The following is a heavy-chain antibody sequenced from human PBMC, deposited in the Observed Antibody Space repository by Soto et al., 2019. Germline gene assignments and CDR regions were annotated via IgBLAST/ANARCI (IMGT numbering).Heavy chain of an antibody. V-gene: IGHV4-59*01. D-gene: IGHD5-18*01. Sequence: SETLSLTCTVSGGSISGYSWSWIRQPPGKGLEWIGYIYYNGSTNYNPSLKSRVTISVDTSKNQFSLKLTSVTAADTAVYYCAVRGYSYGFNWFDPWGEGTLVTVSS. CDR2: IYYNGST. J-gene: IGHJ5*02. CDR1: GGSISGYS. CDR3: AVRGYSYGFNWFDP.